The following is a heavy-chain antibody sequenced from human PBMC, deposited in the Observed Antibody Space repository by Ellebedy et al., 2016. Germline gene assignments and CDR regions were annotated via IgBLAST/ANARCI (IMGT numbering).Heavy chain of an antibody. CDR2: INSDGSST. D-gene: IGHD3-22*01. J-gene: IGHJ4*02. Sequence: GGSLRLXXAASGFTFSSYWMHWVRQAPGKGLVWVSRINSDGSSTSYADSVKGRFTISRDNAKNTLYLQMNSLRAEDTAVYYCARAVRDSSGYYYWGQGTLVTVSS. CDR3: ARAVRDSSGYYY. V-gene: IGHV3-74*01. CDR1: GFTFSSYW.